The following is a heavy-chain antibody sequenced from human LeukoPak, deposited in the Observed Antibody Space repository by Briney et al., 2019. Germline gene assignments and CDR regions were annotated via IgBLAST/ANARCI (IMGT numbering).Heavy chain of an antibody. V-gene: IGHV1-69*13. CDR1: GGTFSSYA. CDR3: ARVRGDSAAWDFDY. Sequence: SVKVSCKASGGTFSSYAISWVRQAPGQGLEWMGGIIPILGTANYAQKFQGRVTITADESTSTAYMELSSLRSEDTAVYYCARVRGDSAAWDFDYWGQGTLVTVSS. J-gene: IGHJ4*02. CDR2: IIPILGTA. D-gene: IGHD2-21*01.